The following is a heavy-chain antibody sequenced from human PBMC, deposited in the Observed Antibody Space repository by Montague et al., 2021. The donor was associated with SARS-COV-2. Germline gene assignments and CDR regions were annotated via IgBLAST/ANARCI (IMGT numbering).Heavy chain of an antibody. J-gene: IGHJ6*02. CDR3: ARGSMVRGGKVYYGVDV. CDR2: IYHSGST. Sequence: TLSLTCAVSGGSIGSGGYSWNWLRQPPGKGLERVGYIYHSGSTYYXXXLKSRVTISLDSSKNQFSLNLTSVTAADTAVYYCARGSMVRGGKVYYGVDVWGQGTTVTVSS. V-gene: IGHV4-30-2*01. CDR1: GGSIGSGGYS. D-gene: IGHD3-10*01.